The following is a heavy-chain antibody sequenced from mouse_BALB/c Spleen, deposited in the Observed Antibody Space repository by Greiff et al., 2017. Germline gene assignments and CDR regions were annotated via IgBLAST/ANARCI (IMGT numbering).Heavy chain of an antibody. CDR3: TREEGSAGFAY. CDR2: IDPGTGST. Sequence: QVQLQQSGAELVRPGASVTLSCKASGYTFTDYEMHWVKQTPVHGLEWIGAIDPGTGSTAYNQKFKGKATLTADKSSNTAYMELRSLTSEDSAVYYRTREEGSAGFAYRGQGTLVTVSA. J-gene: IGHJ3*01. V-gene: IGHV1-15*01. CDR1: GYTFTDYE.